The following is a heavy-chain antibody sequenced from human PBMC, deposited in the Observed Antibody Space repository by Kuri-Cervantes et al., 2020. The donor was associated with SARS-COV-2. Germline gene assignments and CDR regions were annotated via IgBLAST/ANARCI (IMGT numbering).Heavy chain of an antibody. J-gene: IGHJ5*02. CDR3: ARHPLITLKEGWFDP. D-gene: IGHD3-22*01. CDR2: IYYTGST. Sequence: SETLSLTCAVYGGSFSGYYWSWIRQPPGKGLEWVGSIYYTGSTSYNPSLKSRVTISVDTSKNQFSLRLSSETAADTAVYYCARHPLITLKEGWFDPWGQGTLVTISS. CDR1: GGSFSGYY. V-gene: IGHV4-34*01.